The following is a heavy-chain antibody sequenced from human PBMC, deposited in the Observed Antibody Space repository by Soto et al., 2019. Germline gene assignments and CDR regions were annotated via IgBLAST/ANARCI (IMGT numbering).Heavy chain of an antibody. CDR2: INYSGST. V-gene: IGHV4-39*01. D-gene: IGHD1-26*01. CDR3: ARRMSGSYSDY. CDR1: GDSISSSTYY. Sequence: QLQLQESGPGLVKPSETLSLTCTVSGDSISSSTYYWGWIRQPPGKGLEWIGSINYSGSTYYNPSLKSRVAISVDTSNNQFSLKLSSVTAADTAVYYCARRMSGSYSDYWGQGTLVTVSS. J-gene: IGHJ4*02.